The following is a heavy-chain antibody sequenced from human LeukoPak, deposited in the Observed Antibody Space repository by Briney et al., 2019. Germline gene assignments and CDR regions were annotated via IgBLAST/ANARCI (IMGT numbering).Heavy chain of an antibody. CDR2: INPNSGGT. D-gene: IGHD5-18*01. J-gene: IGHJ4*02. CDR1: GYTFTSYG. CDR3: AREDTAMPVPDY. Sequence: ASVKVSCKASGYTFTSYGISWVRQAPGQGLEWMGWINPNSGGTNYAQKFQGRVTMTRDTSISTAYMELSRLRSDDTAVYYCAREDTAMPVPDYWGQGTLVTVSS. V-gene: IGHV1-2*02.